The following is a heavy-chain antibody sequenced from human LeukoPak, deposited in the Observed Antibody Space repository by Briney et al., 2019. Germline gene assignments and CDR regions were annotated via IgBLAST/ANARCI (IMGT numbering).Heavy chain of an antibody. CDR1: GFTFSNYW. V-gene: IGHV3-7*01. CDR2: ITQDGGEK. J-gene: IGHJ3*02. Sequence: PGGSLRLSCAASGFTFSNYWMNWVRQAPGKGLERVANITQDGGEKSYVDSVKGRFTISRDNAKSSLHLQMNSLRAEDTAVYYCARDRGGSARHGFDAFDIWGQGTMVTVSS. CDR3: ARDRGGSARHGFDAFDI. D-gene: IGHD3-10*01.